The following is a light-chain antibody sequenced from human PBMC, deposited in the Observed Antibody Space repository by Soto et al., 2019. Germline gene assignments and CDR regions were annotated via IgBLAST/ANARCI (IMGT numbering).Light chain of an antibody. V-gene: IGLV2-14*01. CDR3: SSYTSSSTLYV. CDR2: DVS. CDR1: SSEVGGYNY. J-gene: IGLJ1*01. Sequence: QSVLTQPASVSGSPGQSITISCTGTSSEVGGYNYVSWYQQHPGKATKLMIYDVSNRPSGVSNRFSGSKSGYTASLTISGLQAEDEADYYCSSYTSSSTLYVFGTGTKVTVL.